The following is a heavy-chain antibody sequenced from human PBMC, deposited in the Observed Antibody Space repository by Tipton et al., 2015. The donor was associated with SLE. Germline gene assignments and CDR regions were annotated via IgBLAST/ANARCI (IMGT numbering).Heavy chain of an antibody. J-gene: IGHJ4*02. CDR3: ARDGESVGGVIPYY. Sequence: TLSLTCAVYGGSFSGHYWAWIRQPPGKGLEWIGYIYYTGSASYSPSLNSRVSISVDTSKNQFSLKLSSVTAADTAVYYCARDGESVGGVIPYYWGQGTLVTVSS. CDR1: GGSFSGHY. D-gene: IGHD3-16*02. V-gene: IGHV4-59*11. CDR2: IYYTGSA.